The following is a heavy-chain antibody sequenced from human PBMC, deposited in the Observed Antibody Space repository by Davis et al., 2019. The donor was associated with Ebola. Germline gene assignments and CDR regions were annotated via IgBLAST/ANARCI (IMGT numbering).Heavy chain of an antibody. J-gene: IGHJ4*02. V-gene: IGHV4-59*01. CDR2: IYYSGST. D-gene: IGHD6-19*01. CDR1: GGSISSYY. CDR3: ARDGYSSGWSGYFDY. Sequence: PSETLSLTCTVSGGSISSYYWSWIRQPPGKGLEWIGYIYYSGSTNYNPSLKSRVTISVDTSKNQFSLKLSSVTAADTAVYYCARDGYSSGWSGYFDYWGQGTLVTVSS.